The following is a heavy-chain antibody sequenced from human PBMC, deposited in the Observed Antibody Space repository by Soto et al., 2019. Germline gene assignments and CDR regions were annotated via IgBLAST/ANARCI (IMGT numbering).Heavy chain of an antibody. D-gene: IGHD2-15*01. J-gene: IGHJ3*02. Sequence: QLQLQESGPGLVKPSETLSLTCTVSGGSISSSSYYWGWIRQPPGKGLEWIGNIYYSGTTYYNPSLKSRVTISVDTSKNQFSLNLSSVTAADTAVYYCASLPRLVVVAATGGFDIWGQGTMVTVSS. CDR2: IYYSGTT. CDR1: GGSISSSSYY. CDR3: ASLPRLVVVAATGGFDI. V-gene: IGHV4-39*01.